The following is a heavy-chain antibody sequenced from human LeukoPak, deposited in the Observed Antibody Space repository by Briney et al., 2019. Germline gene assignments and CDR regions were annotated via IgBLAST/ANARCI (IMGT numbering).Heavy chain of an antibody. CDR3: AREKGRNWFDP. V-gene: IGHV4-34*01. J-gene: IGHJ5*02. CDR2: INHSGRT. Sequence: PSETLSLTCAVYGGSFSGYYWSWIRQPPGKGLEWIGEINHSGRTNYNPSLKSRVTISVDTSKNQFSLKLSSVTAADTAVYYCAREKGRNWFDPWGQGTLVTVSS. CDR1: GGSFSGYY.